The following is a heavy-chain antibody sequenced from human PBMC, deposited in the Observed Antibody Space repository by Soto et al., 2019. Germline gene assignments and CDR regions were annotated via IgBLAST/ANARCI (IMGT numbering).Heavy chain of an antibody. CDR1: GFTVSSNY. D-gene: IGHD1-7*01. J-gene: IGHJ4*02. CDR3: ARDRLRVTGTTY. CDR2: IYSGGST. V-gene: IGHV3-66*01. Sequence: GGSLRLSCAASGFTVSSNYMSWVRQAPGKGLEWVSVIYSGGSTYYADSVKGRFTISRDNSKNTLYLQMNSLRAEDTAVYYCARDRLRVTGTTYRGQGTLVTVSS.